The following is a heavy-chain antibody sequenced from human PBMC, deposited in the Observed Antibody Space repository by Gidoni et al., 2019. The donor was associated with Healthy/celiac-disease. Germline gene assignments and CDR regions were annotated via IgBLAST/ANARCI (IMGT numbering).Heavy chain of an antibody. CDR1: GFTFSSYA. J-gene: IGHJ5*02. CDR2: MSGSGGRP. D-gene: IGHD4-4*01. CDR3: AKTPMTTVTAWFDP. V-gene: IGHV3-23*01. Sequence: EVQLLESGGGLVQPGESLTLSCAASGFTFSSYAMSWVRQAPGKGLEWVSAMSGSGGRPYYADSVKGRFTISRDNSKNTLYLQMNSLRAEDTAVYYCAKTPMTTVTAWFDPWGQGTLVTVAS.